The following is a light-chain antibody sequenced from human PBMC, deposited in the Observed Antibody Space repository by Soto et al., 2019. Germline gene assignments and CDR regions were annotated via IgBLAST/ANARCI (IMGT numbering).Light chain of an antibody. Sequence: SYELTQPPSVSVSPGQTASITCSGDKLGDKYACWYQKRPGQSPVLVIHEDSRRPSGIPERFSGSNSGNTATLTISGTQAVDEADYYCQAWDSTTVVFGGGTKLTVL. J-gene: IGLJ2*01. V-gene: IGLV3-1*01. CDR2: EDS. CDR3: QAWDSTTVV. CDR1: KLGDKY.